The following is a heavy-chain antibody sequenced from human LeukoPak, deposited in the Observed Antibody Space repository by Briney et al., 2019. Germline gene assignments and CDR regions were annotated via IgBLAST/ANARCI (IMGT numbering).Heavy chain of an antibody. Sequence: SGPTLVNPTQTPTLTCSFSGFSLPRGGVGVGWIRQPPGKALEWPSNFSWDDDVRYSPSLRNRLTITKATSKNQVVLRMTNMDPVDTATYCCAHRPQQGSSFESGPSGAFDLWGEGITVTVSS. D-gene: IGHD6-6*01. CDR2: FSWDDDV. CDR1: GFSLPRGGVG. CDR3: AHRPQQGSSFESGPSGAFDL. V-gene: IGHV2-5*02. J-gene: IGHJ3*01.